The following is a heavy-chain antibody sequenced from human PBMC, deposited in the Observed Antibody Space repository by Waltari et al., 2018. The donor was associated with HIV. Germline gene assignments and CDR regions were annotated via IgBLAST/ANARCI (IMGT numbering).Heavy chain of an antibody. CDR2: IKSKTEGWTT. Sequence: EVQLVESGGGLVKPGGSLRLSCAASGVSFSDVWLNWVRQAPWQGLEWVGQIKSKTEGWTTDYAAPVKGRFTISRDDSKNMLFLEMNSLNTDDTASYYCTVGKSSGYYWGQGTLVTVSS. CDR1: GVSFSDVW. J-gene: IGHJ4*02. CDR3: TVGKSSGYY. D-gene: IGHD3-22*01. V-gene: IGHV3-15*01.